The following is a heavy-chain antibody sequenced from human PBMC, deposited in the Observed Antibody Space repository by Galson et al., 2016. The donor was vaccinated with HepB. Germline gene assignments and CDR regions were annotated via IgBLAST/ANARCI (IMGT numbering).Heavy chain of an antibody. V-gene: IGHV4-30-2*01. CDR3: ARGKEGISV. D-gene: IGHD6-13*01. CDR2: IYYSGDT. CDR1: GGFIRSGGYS. Sequence: TLSLTCAVSGGFIRSGGYSWTWIRQPPGKGPECIGYIYYSGDTTYNPSLQSRVTISVDLSKNHFSLNLHSATAADTAVYYCARGKEGISVWGQGTLVTVSS. J-gene: IGHJ4*02.